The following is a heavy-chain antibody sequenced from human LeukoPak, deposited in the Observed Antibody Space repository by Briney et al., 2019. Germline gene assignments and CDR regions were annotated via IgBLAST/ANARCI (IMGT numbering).Heavy chain of an antibody. CDR3: ARGVFGESLES. V-gene: IGHV1-2*02. D-gene: IGHD3-10*02. J-gene: IGHJ4*02. CDR2: MNPNVGGA. Sequence: ASVKVSCKASGHTFTCYYVYWVRQAPGQGREWMGWMNPNVGGANFPQKFQGRVTVTSDPAISAAYMELRRLRSDDTAVYYCARGVFGESLESWGQGTLVTVSS. CDR1: GHTFTCYY.